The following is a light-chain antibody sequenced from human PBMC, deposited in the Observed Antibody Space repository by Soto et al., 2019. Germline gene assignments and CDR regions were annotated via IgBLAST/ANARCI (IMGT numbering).Light chain of an antibody. CDR1: QGISSY. V-gene: IGKV1-6*01. CDR3: LQDHDDSWT. J-gene: IGKJ1*01. Sequence: TQSPASLSVSPGERATITCRASQGISSYLGWYQQKPGKAPSLLIYAASNLQSGVPSRFRGSRSGTEFTLTVSSLQPEDFATYYCLQDHDDSWTFGQGTKVDIK. CDR2: AAS.